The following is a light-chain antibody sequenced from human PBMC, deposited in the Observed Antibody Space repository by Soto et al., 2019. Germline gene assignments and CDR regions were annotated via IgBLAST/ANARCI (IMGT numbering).Light chain of an antibody. CDR2: AAS. Sequence: DIQMTQSPSSLSPSVGDRVTITCRASQDIRNDLVWIQQKPGRAPKSLIYAASSLQSGVPSRFRGSGSGTDFTLIIDNLQREDFATYYCQQYRDYPLTFGGGTRVEIK. CDR1: QDIRND. V-gene: IGKV1-16*01. J-gene: IGKJ4*01. CDR3: QQYRDYPLT.